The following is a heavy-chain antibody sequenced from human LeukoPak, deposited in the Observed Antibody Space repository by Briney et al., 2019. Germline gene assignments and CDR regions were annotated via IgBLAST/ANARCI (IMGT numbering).Heavy chain of an antibody. J-gene: IGHJ6*03. CDR2: IYGGGST. CDR3: ARDRSDGNYYMVV. D-gene: IGHD5-24*01. CDR1: GFTVSNNY. Sequence: GGSLRLSCAASGFTVSNNYMSWVRQAPGKGLEWISVIYGGGSTSYADSVKGRFTISRDNSKNTLYLQMDSLRADDTAVYYCARDRSDGNYYMVVWGKGTTVIVSS. V-gene: IGHV3-53*01.